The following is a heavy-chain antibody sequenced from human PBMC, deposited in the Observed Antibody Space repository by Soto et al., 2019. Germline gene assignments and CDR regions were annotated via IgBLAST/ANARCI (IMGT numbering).Heavy chain of an antibody. CDR1: GFTFSSYG. D-gene: IGHD1-26*01. V-gene: IGHV3-30*18. CDR3: AKDQSGSYLYYFDY. Sequence: QPGGSLRLSCAASGFTFSSYGMHWVRQAPGKGLEWVAVISYDGSNKYYADSVKGRFTISRDNSKNTLYLQMNSLRAEDTAVYYCAKDQSGSYLYYFDYWGQGTLVTVSS. CDR2: ISYDGSNK. J-gene: IGHJ4*02.